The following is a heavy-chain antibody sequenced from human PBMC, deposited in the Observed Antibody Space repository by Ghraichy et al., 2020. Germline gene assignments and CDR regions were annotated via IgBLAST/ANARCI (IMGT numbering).Heavy chain of an antibody. Sequence: SETLSLTCTVSGGSISNSYYYWGWIRQPPGKGLEWIGNIFYSGTTYYNPSLRGRVAVSVDTSKNQFSLKLSSVTAADNAVYYCASLIAASDHWYFHLWGRGTLVTVSS. V-gene: IGHV4-39*07. J-gene: IGHJ2*01. D-gene: IGHD6-6*01. CDR2: IFYSGTT. CDR1: GGSISNSYYY. CDR3: ASLIAASDHWYFHL.